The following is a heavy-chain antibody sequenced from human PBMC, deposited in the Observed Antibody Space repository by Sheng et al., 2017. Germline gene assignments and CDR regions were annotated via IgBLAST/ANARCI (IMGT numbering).Heavy chain of an antibody. Sequence: EVQLVESGGGLVQAGRSLRLSCTASGFSFEDSTFNWVRQAPGKGLEWVGFIKSKATGGTTEYVASVKGRFTISRDDSKKSLYLQMNGLKTEDTAVYYCARSGITMMAMDVWGQGP. J-gene: IGHJ6*02. V-gene: IGHV3-49*04. CDR2: IKSKATGGTT. D-gene: IGHD3-22*01. CDR1: GFSFEDST. CDR3: ARSGITMMAMDV.